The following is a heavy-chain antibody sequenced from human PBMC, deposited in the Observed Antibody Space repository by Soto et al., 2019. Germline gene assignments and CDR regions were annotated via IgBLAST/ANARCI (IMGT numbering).Heavy chain of an antibody. J-gene: IGHJ4*02. CDR2: FDPEDGET. Sequence: ASVKVSCKVSGYTLTELSMHWVRQAPGKGLEWMGGFDPEDGETIYAQKFQGRVTMTEDTSTDTAYMELSSLRSEDTAVCYCATAVGGYSYGSRPFDYWGQGTLVTVSS. D-gene: IGHD5-18*01. CDR3: ATAVGGYSYGSRPFDY. V-gene: IGHV1-24*01. CDR1: GYTLTELS.